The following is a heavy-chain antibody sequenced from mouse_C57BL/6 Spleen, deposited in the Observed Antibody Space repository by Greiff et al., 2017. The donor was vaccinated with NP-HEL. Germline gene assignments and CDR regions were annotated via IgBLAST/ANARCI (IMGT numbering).Heavy chain of an antibody. Sequence: QVQLQQPGAELVKPGASVKMSCKASGYTFTSYWITWVKQRPGQGLEWIGDIYPGSGSTNYNEKFKSKATLTVDKPSSTAYMQLSSLTSEDSAVYYCARNLDGSWFAYWGQGTLVTVSA. J-gene: IGHJ3*01. CDR2: IYPGSGST. CDR1: GYTFTSYW. CDR3: ARNLDGSWFAY. V-gene: IGHV1-55*01. D-gene: IGHD2-3*01.